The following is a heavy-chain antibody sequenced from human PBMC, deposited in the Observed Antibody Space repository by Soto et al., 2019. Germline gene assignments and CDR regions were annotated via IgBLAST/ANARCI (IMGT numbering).Heavy chain of an antibody. CDR3: ARVPGYSYGYKYFDY. CDR1: GGSISSSNW. Sequence: SETLSLTCAVSGGSISSSNWWSWVRQPPGQGLEWIGEIYHSGSTNYNPSLKSRVTISVDKSKNQFSLKLSSVTAADTAVYYCARVPGYSYGYKYFDYWGQGTLVTVSS. V-gene: IGHV4-4*02. J-gene: IGHJ4*02. D-gene: IGHD5-18*01. CDR2: IYHSGST.